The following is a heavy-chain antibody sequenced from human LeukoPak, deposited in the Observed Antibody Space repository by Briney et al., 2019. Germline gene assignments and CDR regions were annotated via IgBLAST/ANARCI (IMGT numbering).Heavy chain of an antibody. Sequence: ASVKVSCKASGYTFTGYYMHWVRQAPGQGLEWMGWINPNSGGTNYAQKFQGRVTMTRDTSISTACMELSRLRSDDTAVYYCAREDGYNWGYWGQGTLVTVSS. D-gene: IGHD5-24*01. CDR3: AREDGYNWGY. CDR1: GYTFTGYY. V-gene: IGHV1-2*02. CDR2: INPNSGGT. J-gene: IGHJ4*02.